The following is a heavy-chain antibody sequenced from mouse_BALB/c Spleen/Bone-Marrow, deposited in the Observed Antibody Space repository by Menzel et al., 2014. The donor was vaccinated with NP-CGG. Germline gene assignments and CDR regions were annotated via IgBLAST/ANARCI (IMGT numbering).Heavy chain of an antibody. D-gene: IGHD2-14*01. Sequence: EVKLMESGGGLVQPGGSLKLSCAASGFTFSSYGMSWVRQTPDKRLELVATINSNGGSTYYPDNVKGRFTISRDNAKNTLYLQMSSLKSEDTAMYYCARPYRYYFDYWGQGTTLTVSS. CDR3: ARPYRYYFDY. J-gene: IGHJ2*01. CDR1: GFTFSSYG. CDR2: INSNGGST. V-gene: IGHV5-6-3*01.